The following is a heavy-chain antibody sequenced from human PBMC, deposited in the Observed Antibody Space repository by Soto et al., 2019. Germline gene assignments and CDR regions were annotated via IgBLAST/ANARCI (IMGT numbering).Heavy chain of an antibody. J-gene: IGHJ4*02. CDR2: ISYDGSNK. Sequence: GGSLRLSCAASGFTFSSYAMHWVRQAPGKGLEWVAVISYDGSNKYYADSVKGRFTISRDNSKNTLYLQMNSLRAEDTAVYYCARDRSGSYDYWGQGTLVTVSS. CDR1: GFTFSSYA. D-gene: IGHD1-26*01. CDR3: ARDRSGSYDY. V-gene: IGHV3-30-3*01.